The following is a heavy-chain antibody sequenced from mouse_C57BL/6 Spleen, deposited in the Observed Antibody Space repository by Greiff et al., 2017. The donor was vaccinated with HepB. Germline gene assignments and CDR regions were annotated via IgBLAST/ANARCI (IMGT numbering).Heavy chain of an antibody. CDR1: GISITTGNYR. CDR3: ARDDYYGSSPFAY. D-gene: IGHD1-1*01. CDR2: IYYSGTI. J-gene: IGHJ3*01. Sequence: DVQLQESGPGLVKPSQTVFLTCTVTGISITTGNYRWSWIRQFPGNKLEWIGYIYYSGTITYNPSLTSRTTITRDTPKNQFFLEMNSLTAEDTATYYCARDDYYGSSPFAYWGQGTLVTVSA. V-gene: IGHV3-5*01.